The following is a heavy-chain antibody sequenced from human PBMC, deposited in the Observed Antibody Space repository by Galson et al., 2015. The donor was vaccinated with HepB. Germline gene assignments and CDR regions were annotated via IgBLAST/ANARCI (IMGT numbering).Heavy chain of an antibody. D-gene: IGHD4-17*01. J-gene: IGHJ5*02. CDR2: IYSGGST. Sequence: SLRLSCEASGFTVSSNYMSWVRQAPGKGLEWVSVIYSGGSTYYADSVKGRFTISRDNSKNTLYLQMNSLRAEDTAVYHCARVHGDYGRGFDPWGQGTLVTVSS. V-gene: IGHV3-66*01. CDR3: ARVHGDYGRGFDP. CDR1: GFTVSSNY.